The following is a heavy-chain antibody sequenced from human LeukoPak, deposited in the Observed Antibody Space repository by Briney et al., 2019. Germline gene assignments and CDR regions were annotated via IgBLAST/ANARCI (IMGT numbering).Heavy chain of an antibody. CDR1: GFTVSDNY. J-gene: IGHJ5*02. CDR3: ARDAPQVPAAGVLAS. CDR2: MYSRGDT. V-gene: IGHV3-53*01. D-gene: IGHD6-13*01. Sequence: GGSLRLSCAASGFTVSDNYMSRVRQAPGKGLEWVSVMYSRGDTYYAKSVKGRFTFSRDISKNTLYLQMNGLRTEDTAMYYCARDAPQVPAAGVLASWGQGTLVIVSS.